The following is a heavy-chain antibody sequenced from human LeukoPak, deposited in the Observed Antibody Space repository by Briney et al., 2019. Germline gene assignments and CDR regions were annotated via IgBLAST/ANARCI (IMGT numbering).Heavy chain of an antibody. V-gene: IGHV3-33*03. CDR3: AKDIGSTSLYNWFDP. D-gene: IGHD2-2*01. CDR1: GFTFSTYA. Sequence: GRSLRLSCTVSGFTFSTYAMHWVRQAPGKGLEWVADIAYDGSNTYYLDSVKGRFTISRDNSDNTLYLQMNSLRAEDTAVYYCAKDIGSTSLYNWFDPWGQGTLVTVSS. J-gene: IGHJ5*02. CDR2: IAYDGSNT.